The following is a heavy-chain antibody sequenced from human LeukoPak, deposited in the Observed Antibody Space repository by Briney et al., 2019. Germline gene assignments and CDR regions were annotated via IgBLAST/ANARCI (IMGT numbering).Heavy chain of an antibody. CDR2: IYYSGST. Sequence: SETLSLTCTVSGGSISSGGYYWSWIRQHPGKGLEWIGYIYYSGSTYYNPSLKSRVTISVDTSKNQFSLKLSSVTAADTAAYYCARELLFGRRLGGGFDYWGQGTLVTVSS. J-gene: IGHJ4*02. D-gene: IGHD3-10*01. CDR1: GGSISSGGYY. CDR3: ARELLFGRRLGGGFDY. V-gene: IGHV4-31*03.